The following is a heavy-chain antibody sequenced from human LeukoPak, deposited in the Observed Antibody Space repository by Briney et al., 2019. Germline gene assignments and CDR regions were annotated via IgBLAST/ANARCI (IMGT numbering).Heavy chain of an antibody. J-gene: IGHJ5*02. CDR3: ARGSSSWYLGWFDP. CDR2: IYTSGST. D-gene: IGHD6-13*01. V-gene: IGHV4-4*07. Sequence: SETLSLTCTVSGGSISSYHWSWIRQPAGKGLEWIGRIYTSGSTNYNPSLKSRVTMPVDTSKNQFSLKLSSVTAADTAVYYCARGSSSWYLGWFDPWGQGTLVTVSS. CDR1: GGSISSYH.